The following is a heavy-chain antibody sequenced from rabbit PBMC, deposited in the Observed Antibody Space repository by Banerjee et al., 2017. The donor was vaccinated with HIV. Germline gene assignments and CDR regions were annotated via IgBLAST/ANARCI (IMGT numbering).Heavy chain of an antibody. CDR1: GFSFSSNW. V-gene: IGHV1S45*01. J-gene: IGHJ2*01. D-gene: IGHD1-1*01. Sequence: LEESEGGLVKPGGTLTLTCTVSGFSFSSNWICWVRQAPGKGLEWIACIDTNDGDTDYANWPKGRFTISKTSSTTVTLQMTSLTAADTATYFCARNYVNAFDPRGPGTLVTVS. CDR2: IDTNDGDT. CDR3: ARNYVNAFDP.